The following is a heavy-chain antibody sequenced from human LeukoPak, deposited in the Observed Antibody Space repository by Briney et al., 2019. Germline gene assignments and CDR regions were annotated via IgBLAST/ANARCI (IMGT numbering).Heavy chain of an antibody. CDR3: ARDLGKGVVPFNWFDP. CDR2: ISSSSSYI. V-gene: IGHV3-21*01. Sequence: GGSLRLSCAASGFTFSSYSMNWVRQAPGKGLEWVSSISSSSSYIYYADSVKGRFTISRDNAKNSLYLQMNSLGAEDTAVYYCARDLGKGVVPFNWFDPWGQGTLVTVSS. J-gene: IGHJ5*02. D-gene: IGHD2-2*01. CDR1: GFTFSSYS.